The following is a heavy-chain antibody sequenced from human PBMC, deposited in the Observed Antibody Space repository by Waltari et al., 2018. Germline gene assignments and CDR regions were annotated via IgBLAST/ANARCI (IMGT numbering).Heavy chain of an antibody. CDR3: AREGGFSYRSEH. J-gene: IGHJ4*02. V-gene: IGHV4-61*02. D-gene: IGHD3-10*01. Sequence: QVQLQESGPGVVKPSQTLSLTCTVSGGSISSGRFYWNWVRQPAGKGLEWIGFIYTSGSTNYKPSLKSRGTISADTSKNQFSLRWTSVTAADTAVYYCAREGGFSYRSEHWGQGALVTVAS. CDR2: IYTSGST. CDR1: GGSISSGRFY.